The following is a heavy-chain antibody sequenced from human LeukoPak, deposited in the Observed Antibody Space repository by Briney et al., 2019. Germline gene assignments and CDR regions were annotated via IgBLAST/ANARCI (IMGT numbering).Heavy chain of an antibody. CDR1: GFIFSNYA. V-gene: IGHV3-23*01. CDR2: ISGRSDNT. D-gene: IGHD3-9*01. J-gene: IGHJ4*02. Sequence: PGGSLRLSCAASGFIFSNYAMYWVRQAPGKGLEWVSAISGRSDNTYYADSVKGRFTLSRDSSKNTLYLQMNSLRADDTAVYYCGKWGDYDVLTGYYVSDFWGQGTLVTVSS. CDR3: GKWGDYDVLTGYYVSDF.